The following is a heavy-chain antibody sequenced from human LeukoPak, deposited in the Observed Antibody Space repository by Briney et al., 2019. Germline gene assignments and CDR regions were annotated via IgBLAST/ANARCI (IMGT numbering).Heavy chain of an antibody. D-gene: IGHD3-22*01. CDR3: ARAYYDSSGYSDY. Sequence: GASVKVSCTASGYTFTGYYMHWVRQAPGQGLEWMGWINPNSGGTNYAQKFPGWVTMTRDTSISTAYMELSRLRSDDTAVYYCARAYYDSSGYSDYWGQGTLVTVSS. J-gene: IGHJ4*02. V-gene: IGHV1-2*04. CDR2: INPNSGGT. CDR1: GYTFTGYY.